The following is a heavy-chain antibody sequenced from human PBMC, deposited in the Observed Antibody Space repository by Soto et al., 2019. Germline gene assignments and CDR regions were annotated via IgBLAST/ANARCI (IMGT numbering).Heavy chain of an antibody. D-gene: IGHD3-3*01. V-gene: IGHV1-18*01. J-gene: IGHJ6*02. CDR1: GYTFTSYG. Sequence: ASVKVSCKASGYTFTSYGISWVRQAPGQGLEWMGWISAYNGNTNYAQKLQGRVTMTTDTSTSTAYMELRSLRSDDTAVYYCARDGPPNYYDFWSGPPVGMDVWGQGTTVTVYS. CDR2: ISAYNGNT. CDR3: ARDGPPNYYDFWSGPPVGMDV.